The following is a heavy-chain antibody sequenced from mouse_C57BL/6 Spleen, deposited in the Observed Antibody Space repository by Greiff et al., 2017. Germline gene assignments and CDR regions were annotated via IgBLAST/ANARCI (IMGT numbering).Heavy chain of an antibody. D-gene: IGHD4-1*01. CDR2: IHPNSGST. V-gene: IGHV1-64*01. Sequence: QVQLQQPGAELVKPGASVKLSCKASGYTFTSYWMHWVKQRPGQGLEWIGMIHPNSGSTNYNEKFKSKATLTVDKSSSTAYMQLSSLTSEDSAVYYCARRRETGNYAMDYGGQGTSVTVSS. CDR1: GYTFTSYW. CDR3: ARRRETGNYAMDY. J-gene: IGHJ4*01.